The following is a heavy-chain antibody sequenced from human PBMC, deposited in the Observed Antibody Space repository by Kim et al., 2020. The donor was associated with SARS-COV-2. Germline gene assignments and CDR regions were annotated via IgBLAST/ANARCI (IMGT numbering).Heavy chain of an antibody. Sequence: YPGDSGTRYSPSVQGQVTISADKSSSTAYLQWSSLKASDTAMYYCARIGDYWGQGTLVTVSS. CDR2: YPGDSGT. CDR3: ARIGDY. V-gene: IGHV5-51*01. J-gene: IGHJ4*02. D-gene: IGHD2-15*01.